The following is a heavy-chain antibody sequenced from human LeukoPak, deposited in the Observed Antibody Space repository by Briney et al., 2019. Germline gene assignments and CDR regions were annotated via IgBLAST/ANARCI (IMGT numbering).Heavy chain of an antibody. CDR2: IYYSGST. J-gene: IGHJ4*02. Sequence: SETLSLTCTVSGGSINNYYWSWIRQPPGKGLEWIGYIYYSGSTNYNPSLKSRVTISVDTSKNQFSLKLSSVTAADTAVYYCARQPSGRPFDYWGQGTLVTVSS. CDR3: ARQPSGRPFDY. D-gene: IGHD2-8*02. V-gene: IGHV4-59*01. CDR1: GGSINNYY.